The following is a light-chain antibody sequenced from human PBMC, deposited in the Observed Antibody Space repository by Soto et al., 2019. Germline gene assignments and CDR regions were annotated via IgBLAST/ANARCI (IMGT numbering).Light chain of an antibody. CDR1: QRISSW. CDR2: KAS. CDR3: QHYTLYSAP. V-gene: IGKV1-5*03. Sequence: DIQMTQSPSTLSASVGDRVTITCRASQRISSWLAWYQQKPGKAPKLLIYKASSLESGVPSRFSGSGSGTEFTLTISSLQPDDFATYYCQHYTLYSAPFGQGTRV. J-gene: IGKJ5*01.